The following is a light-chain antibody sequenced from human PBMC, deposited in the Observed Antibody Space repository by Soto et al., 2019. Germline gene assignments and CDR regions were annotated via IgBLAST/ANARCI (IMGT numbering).Light chain of an antibody. CDR2: DYD. CDR1: SSNLGDNT. CDR3: AAWDASLDGYV. V-gene: IGLV1-44*01. J-gene: IGLJ1*01. Sequence: QSVLTQPPSASGTPGQRVTISCSTSSSNLGDNTVNWYQQVPGTAPKLLIYDYDQRPSGVPDRFSGSKSGTSASLAISGLQSEDEADYSCAAWDASLDGYVFGTGTKVPVL.